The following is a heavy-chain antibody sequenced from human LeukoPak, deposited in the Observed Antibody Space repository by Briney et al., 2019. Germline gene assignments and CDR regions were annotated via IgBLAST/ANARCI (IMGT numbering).Heavy chain of an antibody. V-gene: IGHV3-53*01. CDR3: ARGPAGYN. D-gene: IGHD1-1*01. J-gene: IGHJ4*02. CDR2: IYSGGST. Sequence: GGSLRLSCAASGLTVSSNHMSWVRQAPGKGLEWVSAIYSGGSTDYADSVKGRFTISRDNSKNTLYLQMNSLRAEDTAVYHCARGPAGYNWGQGTLVTVSS. CDR1: GLTVSSNH.